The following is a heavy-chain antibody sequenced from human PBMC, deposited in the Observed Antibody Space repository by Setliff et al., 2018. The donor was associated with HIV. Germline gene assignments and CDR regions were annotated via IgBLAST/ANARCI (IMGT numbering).Heavy chain of an antibody. J-gene: IGHJ4*02. D-gene: IGHD3-3*01. CDR1: GYPFTSFG. CDR2: ISTYNGKT. CDR3: ARGRFLEWLLIGFDS. V-gene: IGHV1-18*01. Sequence: ASVKVSCKTSGYPFTSFGISWVRQAPGQGLEWMGWISTYNGKTNYVQNLQDRVTITRDTSANTAYMELSSLRSEDTAVYYCARGRFLEWLLIGFDSWGQGTLVTVSS.